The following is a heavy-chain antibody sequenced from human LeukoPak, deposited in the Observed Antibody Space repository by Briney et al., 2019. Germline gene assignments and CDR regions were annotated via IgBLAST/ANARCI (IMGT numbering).Heavy chain of an antibody. D-gene: IGHD3-3*01. V-gene: IGHV4-59*08. CDR3: ARLGKNDFWSGYWFDP. J-gene: IGHJ5*02. CDR2: IYYSGST. Sequence: SETLSLTCTVSGGSISSYYWSWIRQPPGKGLEWIGYIYYSGSTNYNPSLKSRVTISVDTSKNQFSLKLSSVTAADTAVYYCARLGKNDFWSGYWFDPWGQGTLVTVSS. CDR1: GGSISSYY.